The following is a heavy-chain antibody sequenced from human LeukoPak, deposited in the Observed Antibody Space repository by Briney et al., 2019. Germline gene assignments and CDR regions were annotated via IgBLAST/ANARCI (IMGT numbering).Heavy chain of an antibody. V-gene: IGHV4-59*08. Sequence: SETLSLTCAVSGGSISSYYWSWIRQPPGKGLEWIGYIYYSGSTNYNPSLKSRVTISVDTSKNQFSLKLSSVTAADTAVYYCARHHSWGYSYGQYNWFDPWGQGTLVTVSS. CDR2: IYYSGST. J-gene: IGHJ5*02. CDR3: ARHHSWGYSYGQYNWFDP. D-gene: IGHD5-18*01. CDR1: GGSISSYY.